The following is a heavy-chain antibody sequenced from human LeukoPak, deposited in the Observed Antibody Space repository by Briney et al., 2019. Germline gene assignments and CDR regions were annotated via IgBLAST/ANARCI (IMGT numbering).Heavy chain of an antibody. CDR3: ARDPRHINMRWQSNGWYFDL. V-gene: IGHV1-69*06. CDR1: GGTFSSYA. J-gene: IGHJ2*01. D-gene: IGHD5-24*01. CDR2: IIPIFGTA. Sequence: SVKVSCKASGGTFSSYAISWVRQAPGQGLEWMGGIIPIFGTANYAQKFQGRVTITADKSTSTAYMELSSLRSEDTAVYYCARDPRHINMRWQSNGWYFDLWGRGTLVTVSS.